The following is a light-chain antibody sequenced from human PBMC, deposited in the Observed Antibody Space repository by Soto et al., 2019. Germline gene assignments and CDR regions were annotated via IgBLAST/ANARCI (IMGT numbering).Light chain of an antibody. CDR2: GAS. CDR1: QSVSNK. Sequence: IVITQSPAALSVSPGERATLSCRASQSVSNKLAWYQQKPGQAPRVLIYGASTTAPGIPARFSGSGSGTEFTLTISSLQSEDSAVYHCQQYNDWPRTFGQGTKVDIK. V-gene: IGKV3-15*01. CDR3: QQYNDWPRT. J-gene: IGKJ1*01.